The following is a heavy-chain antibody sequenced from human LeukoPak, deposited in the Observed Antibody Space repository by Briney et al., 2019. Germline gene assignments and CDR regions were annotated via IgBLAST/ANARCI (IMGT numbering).Heavy chain of an antibody. J-gene: IGHJ6*02. V-gene: IGHV3-23*05. CDR1: GFSFNNFA. CDR2: ICDNI. D-gene: IGHD3-16*01. Sequence: GRSLRLSCVASGFSFNNFAMTWVRQAPGKGLEWVSTICDNIHYADSVRGRFTISRDDSKKTVFLQINSLTPEAPATYSCPKDSPGFYAGFSSGTYGMDVSGRGTTVTAS. CDR3: PKDSPGFYAGFSSGTYGMDV.